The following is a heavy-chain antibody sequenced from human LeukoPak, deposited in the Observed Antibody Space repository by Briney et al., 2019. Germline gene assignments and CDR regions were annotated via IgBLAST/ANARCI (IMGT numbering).Heavy chain of an antibody. V-gene: IGHV3-30*02. CDR2: IRYDATEK. CDR3: AKLLGSSGYGANDY. Sequence: GGSLRLSCAASEFTFSNSGMHWVRQAPGKGLEWVAFIRYDATEKYYADSLKGRSTISRDNSKNTLYLQMNSLRAEDTAVYYCAKLLGSSGYGANDYWGQGTLVTVSS. CDR1: EFTFSNSG. J-gene: IGHJ4*02. D-gene: IGHD3-22*01.